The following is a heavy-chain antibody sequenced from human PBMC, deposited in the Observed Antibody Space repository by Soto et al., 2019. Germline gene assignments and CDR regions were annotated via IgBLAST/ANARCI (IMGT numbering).Heavy chain of an antibody. CDR3: AREKLRRGFDY. CDR1: GFTFSSYA. J-gene: IGHJ4*02. D-gene: IGHD4-17*01. CDR2: ISYDGSNK. V-gene: IGHV3-30-3*01. Sequence: QVQLVESGGGVVQPGRSLRLSCAASGFTFSSYAMHWVRQAPGKGLEWVAVISYDGSNKYYADSVKGRFTISRDNSKNTLYLQMSSLRAEDTAVYYCAREKLRRGFDYWGQGTLVTVSS.